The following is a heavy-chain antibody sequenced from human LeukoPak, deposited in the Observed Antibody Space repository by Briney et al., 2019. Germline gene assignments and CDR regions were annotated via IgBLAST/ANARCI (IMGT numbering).Heavy chain of an antibody. Sequence: SETLSLTCTVSGGSSSSGDYYWSWIPQPPGKGLEWIGYIYYSGSTYYNPSLKSRVTISVDTSKNQFSLKLSSVTAADTAVYYCARALVDYGDFDFDLWGRGTLVTVSS. V-gene: IGHV4-30-4*01. CDR1: GGSSSSGDYY. D-gene: IGHD4-17*01. CDR3: ARALVDYGDFDFDL. J-gene: IGHJ2*01. CDR2: IYYSGST.